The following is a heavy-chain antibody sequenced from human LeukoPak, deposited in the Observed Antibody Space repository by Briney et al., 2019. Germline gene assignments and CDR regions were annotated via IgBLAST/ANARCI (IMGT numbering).Heavy chain of an antibody. CDR1: GYTFTDYY. CDR3: AKSGRLGGISLSHSLDS. D-gene: IGHD3-16*02. J-gene: IGHJ4*02. Sequence: AASVKVSCKASGYTFTDYYIQWVRQAPGQGLEWMGWANPKSGATQYAQKFEGRVTMTRDTSISTAYMELSSLTSGDTAVYYCAKSGRLGGISLSHSLDSWGQGSLVTVSS. CDR2: ANPKSGAT. V-gene: IGHV1-2*02.